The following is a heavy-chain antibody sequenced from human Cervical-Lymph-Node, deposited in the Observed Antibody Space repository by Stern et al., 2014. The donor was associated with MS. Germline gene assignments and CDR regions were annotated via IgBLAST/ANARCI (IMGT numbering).Heavy chain of an antibody. CDR1: GFTFSTYA. CDR3: AKRSGYQFDY. D-gene: IGHD3-3*01. V-gene: IGHV3-23*01. J-gene: IGHJ4*02. Sequence: EVQLLESGGGLVQPGGSLRLSCAASGFTFSTYAMSWVRQAPGKGLEWVAAIGASGGGTYYADSVRGRFTISRDNSKNTVYLQMNSLTAEDTAVYYCAKRSGYQFDYWGQGTLVTVSS. CDR2: IGASGGGT.